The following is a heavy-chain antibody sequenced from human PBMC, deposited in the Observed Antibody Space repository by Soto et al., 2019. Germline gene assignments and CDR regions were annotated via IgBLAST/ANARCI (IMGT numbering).Heavy chain of an antibody. D-gene: IGHD3-22*01. J-gene: IGHJ6*02. CDR3: ARDISSGYYGYYGMDV. CDR1: GGTFSSYA. V-gene: IGHV1-69*13. CDR2: IIPIFGTA. Sequence: SVKVSCKASGGTFSSYAISWVRQAPGQGLEWMGGIIPIFGTANYAQKFQGRVTITADESTSTAYMELSSLRSEDTAVYYCARDISSGYYGYYGMDVWGQGTTVTVSS.